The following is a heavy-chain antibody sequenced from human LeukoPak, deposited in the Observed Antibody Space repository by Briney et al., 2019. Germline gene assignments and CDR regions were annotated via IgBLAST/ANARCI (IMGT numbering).Heavy chain of an antibody. Sequence: PGGSLRLSCAASGFTFSDYYMSWIRQAPGKGLEWVSYISSSGSTIYYADSVKGRFTISRDNSKNTLYLQMNSLRAEDTAVYYCAKTYYDFWSSLNWFDPWGQGTLVTVSS. CDR3: AKTYYDFWSSLNWFDP. CDR2: ISSSGSTI. J-gene: IGHJ5*02. CDR1: GFTFSDYY. D-gene: IGHD3-3*01. V-gene: IGHV3-11*04.